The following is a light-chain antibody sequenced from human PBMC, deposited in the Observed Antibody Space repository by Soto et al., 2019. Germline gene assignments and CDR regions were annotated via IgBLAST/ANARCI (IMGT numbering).Light chain of an antibody. CDR1: SSNIGAGYD. CDR3: QSYDRSLRTYV. Sequence: QSVLTQPPSVSGAPGQRVTISCSGSSSNIGAGYDVNWYRQLPGTAPKLLIYGNSDRPSGVPDRFSGSKSGTSASLAITGLQAEHEADYFCQSYDRSLRTYVFGTGTKVTV. V-gene: IGLV1-40*01. J-gene: IGLJ1*01. CDR2: GNS.